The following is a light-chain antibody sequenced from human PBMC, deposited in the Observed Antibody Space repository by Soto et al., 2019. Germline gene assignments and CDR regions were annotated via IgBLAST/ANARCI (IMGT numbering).Light chain of an antibody. J-gene: IGKJ2*01. CDR1: QSISSW. CDR3: QQYNSYSYT. CDR2: DAS. Sequence: DIQMTQSPSTLSASVGDRVTITCRASQSISSWLAWYQQKPGKAPKLLIYDASSLESGVPSRFSGIGSGTEYTLNISSLQPDDFATYYCQQYNSYSYTFGQGTKLEIK. V-gene: IGKV1-5*01.